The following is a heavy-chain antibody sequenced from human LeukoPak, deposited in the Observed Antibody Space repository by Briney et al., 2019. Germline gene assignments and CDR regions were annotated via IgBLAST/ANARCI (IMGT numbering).Heavy chain of an antibody. Sequence: PGGSLRLSCAASGFTFSSYAMSWVRQAPGKGLEWASAISGSGGSTFYADSVKGRFTISRDNSKNTLYLQMNSLRAEDTAVYYCAKDITAMGDFWGQGTLVTVSS. J-gene: IGHJ4*02. D-gene: IGHD5-18*01. CDR3: AKDITAMGDF. CDR2: ISGSGGST. CDR1: GFTFSSYA. V-gene: IGHV3-23*01.